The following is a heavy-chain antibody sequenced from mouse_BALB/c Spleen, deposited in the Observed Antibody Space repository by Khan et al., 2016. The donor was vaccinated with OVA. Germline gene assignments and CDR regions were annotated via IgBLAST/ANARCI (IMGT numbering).Heavy chain of an antibody. V-gene: IGHV1S136*01. J-gene: IGHJ2*01. CDR2: INPYNDGA. CDR3: ARPGNSYEMVFYY. Sequence: VQLQQSGPELVKPGASVKMSCKASGYTFTRYVMHWVKQKPGQGLEWIGYINPYNDGAKYNEKFKGKATLTSDKSSSTADMELNSLTSEDSATYYSARPGNSYEMVFYYWGQGTTLTVSS. D-gene: IGHD2-12*01. CDR1: GYTFTRYV.